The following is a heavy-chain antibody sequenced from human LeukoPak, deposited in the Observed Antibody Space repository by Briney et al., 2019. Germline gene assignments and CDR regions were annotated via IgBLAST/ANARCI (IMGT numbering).Heavy chain of an antibody. CDR1: GFTVSDAW. Sequence: GQSLRLSCAASGFTVSDAWMTWFRHAPAQWMDLDGRVLREAGGETTDYSAHVKGRFTISRDDSNDTFYLKMNSLNTEDTAAYYCSADVPTMVAILDYWGQGTRVTVSS. J-gene: IGHJ4*02. CDR3: SADVPTMVAILDY. D-gene: IGHD4/OR15-4a*01. CDR2: VLREAGGETT. V-gene: IGHV3-15*01.